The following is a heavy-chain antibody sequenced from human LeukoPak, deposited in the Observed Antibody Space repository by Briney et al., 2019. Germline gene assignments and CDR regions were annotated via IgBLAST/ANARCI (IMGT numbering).Heavy chain of an antibody. CDR3: ATHSNVWLLGN. CDR1: GFSFSVVW. Sequence: GGALRLSSAPPGFSFSVVWPCSVRQTPGKGLEWVGRIISNTGGGTTDYAAPVKGRFTISRDDSKNMLYLQMNSLKAEDTAVYYCATHSNVWLLGNWGQGTLVTVSS. V-gene: IGHV3-15*01. J-gene: IGHJ4*02. CDR2: IISNTGGGTT. D-gene: IGHD6-19*01.